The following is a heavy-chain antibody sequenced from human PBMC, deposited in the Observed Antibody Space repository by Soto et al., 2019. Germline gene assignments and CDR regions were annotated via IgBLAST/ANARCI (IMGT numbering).Heavy chain of an antibody. J-gene: IGHJ5*02. V-gene: IGHV4-61*08. CDR3: ARIPVDTYMIYWSDP. Sequence: SETLSLTCAVSGGSVSSGDYYWTWIRQPPGKGPEWIGYVYYGGSTNYNPSLRSRVTIPVEAAKNQYSLRLNSVTAADTAVYHCARIPVDTYMIYWSDPWGQGIPVTV. CDR1: GGSVSSGDYY. D-gene: IGHD3-16*01. CDR2: VYYGGST.